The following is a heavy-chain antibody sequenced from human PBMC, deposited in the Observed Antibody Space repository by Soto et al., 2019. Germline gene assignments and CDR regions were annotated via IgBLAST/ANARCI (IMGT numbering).Heavy chain of an antibody. Sequence: GGSLRPSCAASGFTLISYVMHWVRPALGKVLEGVAVISYYGSNKYYADSVKGRFSISRDNSKNTLYLQMNSLRAEDTAVYYCAKDLYYTGRVGSAEERWFDTWGQGTLVTVAS. V-gene: IGHV3-30*18. CDR1: GFTLISYV. CDR3: AKDLYYTGRVGSAEERWFDT. D-gene: IGHD1-26*01. J-gene: IGHJ5*02. CDR2: ISYYGSNK.